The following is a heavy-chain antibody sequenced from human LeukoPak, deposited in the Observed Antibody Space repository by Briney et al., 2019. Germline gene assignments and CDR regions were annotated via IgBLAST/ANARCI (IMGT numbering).Heavy chain of an antibody. CDR2: INPNSGGT. D-gene: IGHD3-3*02. CDR1: GYTFTVYY. V-gene: IGHV1-2*02. J-gene: IGHJ4*02. Sequence: ASVKLSCTSSGYTFTVYYIHWGRQPPGQGLEWMGWINPNSGGTNYAQKFQGRVTMTRDTSISTAYMELSRLRSDDTAVYYCASAASHLVFDYWGQGTLVTVSS. CDR3: ASAASHLVFDY.